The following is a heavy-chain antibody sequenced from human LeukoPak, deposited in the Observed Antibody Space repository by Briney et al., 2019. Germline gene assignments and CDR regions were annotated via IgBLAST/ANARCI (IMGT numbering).Heavy chain of an antibody. Sequence: PGXGLEWVXGISWNSCSIGYADSVKGRFTISRDNAKNSLYLQMNSLRAEDTALYYCAKDIANYYDSSGKDYWGQGTLVTVSS. D-gene: IGHD3-22*01. V-gene: IGHV3-9*01. CDR3: AKDIANYYDSSGKDY. CDR2: ISWNSCSI. J-gene: IGHJ4*02.